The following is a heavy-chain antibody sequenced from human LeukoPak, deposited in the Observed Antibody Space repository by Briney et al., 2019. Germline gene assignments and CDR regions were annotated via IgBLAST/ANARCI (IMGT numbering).Heavy chain of an antibody. CDR3: ARDVLAAGATGTFDI. CDR1: TFTFSNYW. Sequence: GGSLRLSCAASTFTFSNYWMSWVRQAPGKGLEWVANIKQDGSEKYYVDSVKGRFTISRDNAKTSLYLQMNSLRAEDTAVCYCARDVLAAGATGTFDIWGQGTMVTVSS. D-gene: IGHD1-14*01. V-gene: IGHV3-7*03. J-gene: IGHJ3*02. CDR2: IKQDGSEK.